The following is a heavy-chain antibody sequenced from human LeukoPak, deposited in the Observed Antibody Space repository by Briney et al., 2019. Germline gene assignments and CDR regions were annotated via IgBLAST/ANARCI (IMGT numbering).Heavy chain of an antibody. D-gene: IGHD3-3*01. Sequence: ASVTVSFTASGYTFTIYDINWGRQAPGQGLEWMGWMNPNSGNTGYAQKFQGRVTMTRNTSISTAYMELSSLRSEDTAVYYCARGTISDYWGQGTLVTVSS. CDR2: MNPNSGNT. CDR3: ARGTISDY. CDR1: GYTFTIYD. V-gene: IGHV1-8*01. J-gene: IGHJ4*02.